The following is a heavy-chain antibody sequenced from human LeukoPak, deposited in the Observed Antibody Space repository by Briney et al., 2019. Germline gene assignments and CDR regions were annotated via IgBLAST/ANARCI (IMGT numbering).Heavy chain of an antibody. D-gene: IGHD6-13*01. Sequence: ASVKVSCKASGYTFTSYDINWVRQATGQGLEWMGWMNPNSGNTGYAQKFQGRVTMTRNTSISTAYMELSSLRSEDTVVYYCARDGGIAAANYFDYWGQGTLVTVSS. CDR3: ARDGGIAAANYFDY. V-gene: IGHV1-8*01. CDR2: MNPNSGNT. CDR1: GYTFTSYD. J-gene: IGHJ4*02.